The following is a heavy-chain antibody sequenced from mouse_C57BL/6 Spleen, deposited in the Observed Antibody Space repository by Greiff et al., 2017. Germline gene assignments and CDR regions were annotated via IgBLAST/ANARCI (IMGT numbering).Heavy chain of an antibody. V-gene: IGHV1-69*01. Sequence: QVQLQQPGAELVMPGASVKLSCKASGYTFTSYWMHWVKQRPGQGLEWIGEIDPSDSYTNYNQKFKGKSTLTVDKSSRTAYMQRSSLTSEDSAVYYCARGEGGAMDYWGQGTSVTVSS. D-gene: IGHD2-13*01. CDR3: ARGEGGAMDY. CDR1: GYTFTSYW. J-gene: IGHJ4*01. CDR2: IDPSDSYT.